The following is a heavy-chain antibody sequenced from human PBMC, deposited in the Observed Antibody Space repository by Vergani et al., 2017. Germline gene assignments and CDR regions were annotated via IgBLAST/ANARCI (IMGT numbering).Heavy chain of an antibody. CDR3: ARDWEGTD. CDR2: IYSGGST. V-gene: IGHV3-66*01. J-gene: IGHJ4*02. D-gene: IGHD1-14*01. Sequence: EVQLVESGGGLVQPGGSLRLSCAASGFTVSSNYMSWVRQAPGKGLEWVSVIYSGGSTYYADSVKGRFTISRDNAKNSLYLQMNSLRAEDTAVYYCARDWEGTDWGQGTLVTVSS. CDR1: GFTVSSNY.